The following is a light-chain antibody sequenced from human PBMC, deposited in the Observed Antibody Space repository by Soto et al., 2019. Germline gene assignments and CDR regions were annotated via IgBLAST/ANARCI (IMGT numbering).Light chain of an antibody. CDR3: QSYDSSLSGFYV. CDR1: SSNIGAGYD. CDR2: GNS. J-gene: IGLJ1*01. Sequence: VLTQPPSVSGAPGQRVTISCTGSSSNIGAGYDVHWYQQLPGTAPKLLIYGNSNRPSGVPDRFSGSKSGTSASLAITGLQAEDEADYYCQSYDSSLSGFYVFGTGAKVTVL. V-gene: IGLV1-40*01.